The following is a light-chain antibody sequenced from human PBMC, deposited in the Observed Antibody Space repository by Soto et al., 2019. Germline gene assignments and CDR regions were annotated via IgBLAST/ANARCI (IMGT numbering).Light chain of an antibody. CDR2: AAS. J-gene: IGKJ4*01. CDR1: QGISSY. Sequence: DIQLTQSPSFLSASVGDRVTITCRASQGISSYLAWYQQKPGKAPELLIYAASTLQSGVPSRFSGSGSGTAFTLTISRLQPEDFATYYCQQLNSYPLTFGGGTKVEIK. CDR3: QQLNSYPLT. V-gene: IGKV1-9*01.